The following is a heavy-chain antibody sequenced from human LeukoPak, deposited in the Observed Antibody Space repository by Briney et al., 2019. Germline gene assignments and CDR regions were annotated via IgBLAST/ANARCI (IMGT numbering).Heavy chain of an antibody. V-gene: IGHV3-30*02. CDR2: IRYDGSNK. D-gene: IGHD5-18*01. Sequence: GGSLRLSCTASGFTFSISALHWVRQAPGKGLEWVAFIRYDGSNKYYADSVKGRFTISRDNSKNSLYLQMNSLRAEDTAVYYCARERGYSYGYLDYWGQGTLVTVSS. CDR3: ARERGYSYGYLDY. J-gene: IGHJ4*02. CDR1: GFTFSISA.